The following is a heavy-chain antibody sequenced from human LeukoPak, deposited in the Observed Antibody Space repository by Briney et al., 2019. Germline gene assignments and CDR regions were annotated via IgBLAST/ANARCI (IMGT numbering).Heavy chain of an antibody. CDR3: ARGGSWSSGNWFDP. D-gene: IGHD6-13*01. CDR2: IYYSGST. V-gene: IGHV4-31*03. Sequence: PSETLSLTCTVSGGSISSGGYYWSWIRQHPGKGLEWIGYIYYSGSTYYNPSLKSRVTISVDTSKNQFSLKLSSVTAADTAVYYCARGGSWSSGNWFDPWGQGTLVTVSS. CDR1: GGSISSGGYY. J-gene: IGHJ5*02.